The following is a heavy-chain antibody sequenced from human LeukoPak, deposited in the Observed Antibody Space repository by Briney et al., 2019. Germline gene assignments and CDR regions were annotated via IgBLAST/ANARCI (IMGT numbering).Heavy chain of an antibody. J-gene: IGHJ4*02. V-gene: IGHV1-2*02. CDR1: GYTFTGYY. D-gene: IGHD5-12*01. CDR2: INPNSGGT. Sequence: ASVKVSCKASGYTFTGYYMHWVRQAPGQGLEWMGWINPNSGGTNYAQKFQGRVAMTRDTSISTAYMELSRLRSDDTAVYYCAGEEWLRSDYFDYWGQGTLVTVSS. CDR3: AGEEWLRSDYFDY.